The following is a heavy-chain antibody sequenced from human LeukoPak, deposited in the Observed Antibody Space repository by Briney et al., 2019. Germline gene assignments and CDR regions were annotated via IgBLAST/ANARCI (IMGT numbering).Heavy chain of an antibody. Sequence: ASAKVSCKASGYTFTSYDINWVRQATGQGLEWMGWMNPNSGNTGYAQKFQGRATITRNTSISTAYMELSSLRSEDTAVYYCAREAAAGASDIWGQGTMVTVSS. CDR3: AREAAAGASDI. D-gene: IGHD6-13*01. CDR2: MNPNSGNT. V-gene: IGHV1-8*01. J-gene: IGHJ3*02. CDR1: GYTFTSYD.